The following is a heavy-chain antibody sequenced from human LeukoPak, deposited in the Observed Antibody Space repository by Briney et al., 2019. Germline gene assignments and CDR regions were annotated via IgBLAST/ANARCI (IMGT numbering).Heavy chain of an antibody. J-gene: IGHJ5*01. CDR3: ARGGGYCSLPNCRGIGNRFDS. CDR2: IGGDARPI. D-gene: IGHD2-15*01. CDR1: GFTFSSSA. Sequence: GGSLRLSCAASGFTFSSSAMSWVRQAPGKGLELGSSIGGDARPIYYAASMKGRFTNSRDNAKNPLYLQTNSLGAEDTAVYFCARGGGYCSLPNCRGIGNRFDSWGQGTLVTVSS. V-gene: IGHV3-21*01.